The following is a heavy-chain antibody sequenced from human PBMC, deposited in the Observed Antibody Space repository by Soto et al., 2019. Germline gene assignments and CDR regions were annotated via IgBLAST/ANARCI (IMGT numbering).Heavy chain of an antibody. Sequence: ASVKVSCKASGYTFTSYDINWVRQATGQGLEWMGWMNPNSGNTGYAQKFQGRVTMTRNTSISTAYMELSSLRSEDTAVYYCAGGLAQNDAFDIWGQGTMVTVSS. J-gene: IGHJ3*02. CDR2: MNPNSGNT. CDR1: GYTFTSYD. CDR3: AGGLAQNDAFDI. V-gene: IGHV1-8*01.